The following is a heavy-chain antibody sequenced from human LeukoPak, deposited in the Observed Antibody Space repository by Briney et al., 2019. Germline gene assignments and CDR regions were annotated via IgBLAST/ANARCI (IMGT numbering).Heavy chain of an antibody. CDR2: IYYSGST. J-gene: IGHJ3*02. Sequence: SETLSLTCTVSGGSISSSSYYWGWIRQPPGKGLEWIGSIYYSGSTYYNPSLKSRITISVDTSKNQFSLKLSSVTAADTAVYYCARDYAFDIWGQGTMVTVSS. CDR1: GGSISSSSYY. V-gene: IGHV4-39*02. CDR3: ARDYAFDI.